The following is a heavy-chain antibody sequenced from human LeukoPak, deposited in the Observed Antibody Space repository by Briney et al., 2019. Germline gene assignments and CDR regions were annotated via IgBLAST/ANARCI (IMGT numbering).Heavy chain of an antibody. D-gene: IGHD6-19*01. CDR3: ARHPGYSSAWGGDRFDP. J-gene: IGHJ5*02. V-gene: IGHV4-38-2*01. CDR1: GYSISSGYY. CDR2: IFHSGTT. Sequence: SETLSLTCGVSGYSISSGYYWGWIRQPPGKGLEWIGSIFHSGTTNYNPSLESRVTRSVDTSKNQVSLKVNSVTASDTGVYYCARHPGYSSAWGGDRFDPWGQGTLVIVSS.